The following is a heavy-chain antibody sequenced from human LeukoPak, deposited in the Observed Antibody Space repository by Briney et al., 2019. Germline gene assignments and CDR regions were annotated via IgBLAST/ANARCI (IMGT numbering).Heavy chain of an antibody. D-gene: IGHD4-11*01. V-gene: IGHV4-30-2*01. CDR2: IYHSGST. J-gene: IGHJ6*03. Sequence: PSQTLSLTCTVSGGSISSGGYYWSWIRQPPGKGLEWIGYIYHSGSTYYNPSLKSRVTISVDRSKNQFSLKLSSVTAADTAVYYCAKGATVIPSTPYYMDVWGKGTTVTVSS. CDR3: AKGATVIPSTPYYMDV. CDR1: GGSISSGGYY.